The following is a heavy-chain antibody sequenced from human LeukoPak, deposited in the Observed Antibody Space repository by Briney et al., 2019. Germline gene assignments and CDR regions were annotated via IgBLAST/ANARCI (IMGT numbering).Heavy chain of an antibody. CDR3: AREAMYSYGNNFDY. V-gene: IGHV4-34*01. D-gene: IGHD5-18*01. CDR1: GGSFSGYY. J-gene: IGHJ4*02. Sequence: SETLSLTCAVYGGSFSGYYWSWLRQPPGKGLEWIGEINHSGSTNYNPSLKSRITISVDTSKNQFSLKLISVTAADTAVYHCAREAMYSYGNNFDYWGQGTLVTVSS. CDR2: INHSGST.